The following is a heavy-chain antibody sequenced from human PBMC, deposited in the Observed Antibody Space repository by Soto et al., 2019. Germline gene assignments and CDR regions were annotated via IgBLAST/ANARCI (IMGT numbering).Heavy chain of an antibody. V-gene: IGHV1-69*01. CDR3: ARDSLWFGESQKENRFDP. D-gene: IGHD3-10*01. CDR2: IIPIFGTA. Sequence: QVQLVQSGAEVKKPGSSVKVSCKASGGTFSSYAISWVRQAPGQGLEWMGGIIPIFGTANYAQKFQGRVTITADESTSTAYMELSSLRSEDTAVYYCARDSLWFGESQKENRFDPWGQGTLVTVSS. J-gene: IGHJ5*02. CDR1: GGTFSSYA.